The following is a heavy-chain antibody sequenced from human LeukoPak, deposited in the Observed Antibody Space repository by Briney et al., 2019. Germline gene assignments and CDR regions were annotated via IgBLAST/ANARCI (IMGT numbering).Heavy chain of an antibody. CDR2: INHSGST. D-gene: IGHD2-15*01. J-gene: IGHJ6*03. Sequence: SETLSLTCAVYGGSFSGYYWSWIRQPPGKGLEWIGEINHSGSTNYNPSLKSRVTISVDTSKNQFSLKLSSVTAADRAVYYCERDRSNLGYCSGGSCYSDYYYYYYMDVWGKGTTVTISS. CDR3: ERDRSNLGYCSGGSCYSDYYYYYYMDV. CDR1: GGSFSGYY. V-gene: IGHV4-34*01.